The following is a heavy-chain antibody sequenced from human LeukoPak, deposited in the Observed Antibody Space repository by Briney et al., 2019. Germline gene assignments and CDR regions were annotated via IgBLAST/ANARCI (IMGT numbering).Heavy chain of an antibody. CDR3: ASVGYSGYDFERGDDY. V-gene: IGHV1-69*13. J-gene: IGHJ4*02. CDR2: IIPIFGTA. D-gene: IGHD5-12*01. CDR1: GYTFTSYG. Sequence: GASVKVSCKASGYTFTSYGISWVRQAPGQGLEWMGGIIPIFGTANYAQKFQGRVTITADESTSTAYMELSSLRSEDTAVYYCASVGYSGYDFERGDDYWGQGTLVTVSS.